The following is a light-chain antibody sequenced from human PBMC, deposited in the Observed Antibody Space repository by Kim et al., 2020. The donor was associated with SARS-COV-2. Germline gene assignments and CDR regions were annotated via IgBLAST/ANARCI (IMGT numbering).Light chain of an antibody. CDR3: QQSYSILT. Sequence: EIQLTQSPSSLSAYVGDRVTITCRASQSIDAYLNWYQHKPGKAPKLLIFGASNLHTGVPSRFSGSGSGTDFTLTINGLQPEDFATYFCQQSYSILTFGGGTKVEF. V-gene: IGKV1-39*01. CDR2: GAS. CDR1: QSIDAY. J-gene: IGKJ4*01.